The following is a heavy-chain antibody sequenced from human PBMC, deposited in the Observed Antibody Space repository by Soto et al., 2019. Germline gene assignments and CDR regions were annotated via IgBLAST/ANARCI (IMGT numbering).Heavy chain of an antibody. D-gene: IGHD3-3*01. CDR1: GFIFSSYG. Sequence: PGGSLRLSCAASGFIFSSYGMSWVRLPPGQGLEWVSFISTSGADTSYAESVKGRFTVSRDNSKNTMYLQMNSLTAEDTALYYCATLERGIRNYLGHWGQGTLVTVSS. V-gene: IGHV3-23*01. CDR3: ATLERGIRNYLGH. CDR2: ISTSGADT. J-gene: IGHJ4*02.